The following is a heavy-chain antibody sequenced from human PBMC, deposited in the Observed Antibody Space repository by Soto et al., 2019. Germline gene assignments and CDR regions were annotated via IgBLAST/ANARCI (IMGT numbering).Heavy chain of an antibody. V-gene: IGHV1-18*01. CDR2: ISAYNGNT. CDR3: ARDLRREGAHYYYYGMDV. J-gene: IGHJ6*02. Sequence: QVQLVQSGAEVKKPGASVKVSCKASGYTFTSYGISWVRQAPGQGLEWMGWISAYNGNTNYAQKLQGRVTMTTDTSASKADMELRSLRSDDTAVYYCARDLRREGAHYYYYGMDVWGQGTTVTVSS. CDR1: GYTFTSYG. D-gene: IGHD1-26*01.